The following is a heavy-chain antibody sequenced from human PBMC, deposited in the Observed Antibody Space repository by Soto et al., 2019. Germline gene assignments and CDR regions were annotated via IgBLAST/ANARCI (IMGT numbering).Heavy chain of an antibody. CDR1: GGSISSGGYS. J-gene: IGHJ5*02. V-gene: IGHV4-30-2*01. Sequence: SETLSLTCAVSGGSISSGGYSWSWIRQPPGKGLEWIGYIYHSGRTYYNPSLKMRVTISVDRSKNQFSLKLSSVTAADTAVYYCARRSSSSLGSLFDPWGRGILVTVSS. CDR2: IYHSGRT. D-gene: IGHD6-6*01. CDR3: ARRSSSSLGSLFDP.